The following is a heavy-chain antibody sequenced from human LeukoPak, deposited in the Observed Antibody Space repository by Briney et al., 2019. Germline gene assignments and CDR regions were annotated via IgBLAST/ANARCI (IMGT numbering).Heavy chain of an antibody. J-gene: IGHJ3*02. D-gene: IGHD6-13*01. CDR3: ARDGPGRYSSSWHGGAFDI. CDR1: GFTVSSSY. CDR2: IYSGGIT. Sequence: PGGSLRLPCAASGFTVSSSYVSWVRQAPGKGLEWVSVIYSGGITYYADSVKGRFTFSRDNSKNTLYLQMNSLRVDDTAVYYCARDGPGRYSSSWHGGAFDIWGQGTMVTVSS. V-gene: IGHV3-53*01.